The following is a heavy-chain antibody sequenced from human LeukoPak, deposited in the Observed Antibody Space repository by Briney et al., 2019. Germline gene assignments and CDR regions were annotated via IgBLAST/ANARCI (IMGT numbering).Heavy chain of an antibody. D-gene: IGHD3-22*01. CDR1: GGSISSYY. J-gene: IGHJ4*02. Sequence: SETLSLTCTVSGGSISSYYWSWIRQPPGKGLEWIGYIYYSGSTNYNPSLKSRVTISVDTSKNQFSLKLSSVTAADTAVYYCARGGDDSSGYYVMRWGQGTLVTVSS. V-gene: IGHV4-59*01. CDR3: ARGGDDSSGYYVMR. CDR2: IYYSGST.